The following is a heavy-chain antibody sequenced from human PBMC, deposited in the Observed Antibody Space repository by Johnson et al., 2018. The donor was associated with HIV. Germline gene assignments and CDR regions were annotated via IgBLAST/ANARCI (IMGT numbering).Heavy chain of an antibody. Sequence: VQLVESGGGLVQPGGSLRLSCAASGFTVSSNYMSWVRQAPGKGLEWVSVIYSGGSTYYADSVKGRFTISRDNSKNTLYLQMNSLRAEDTALYYCAREGVAVRYIDDAFDIWGQGTMVTVSS. V-gene: IGHV3-66*01. CDR2: IYSGGST. D-gene: IGHD3-9*01. CDR3: AREGVAVRYIDDAFDI. CDR1: GFTVSSNY. J-gene: IGHJ3*02.